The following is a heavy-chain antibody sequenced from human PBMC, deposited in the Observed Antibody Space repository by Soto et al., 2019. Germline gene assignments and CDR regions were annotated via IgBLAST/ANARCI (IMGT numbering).Heavy chain of an antibody. J-gene: IGHJ6*02. D-gene: IGHD5-18*01. CDR1: GGSISSYY. CDR2: IYYSGST. Sequence: SETLSLTCTVSGGSISSYYWSWIRQPPGKGLEWIGYIYYSGSTNYNPSLKSRVTISVDTSKNQFSLKLSSVTAADTAVYYCARGGYSYGYYYYYGMDVWGQGTTVTSP. V-gene: IGHV4-59*01. CDR3: ARGGYSYGYYYYYGMDV.